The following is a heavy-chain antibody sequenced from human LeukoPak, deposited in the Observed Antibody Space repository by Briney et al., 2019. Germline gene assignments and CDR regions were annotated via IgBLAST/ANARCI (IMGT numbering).Heavy chain of an antibody. CDR2: INPNSGGT. Sequence: ASVKVSCKASGYTFTGYYMHWVRQAPGQGLEWMGWINPNSGGTNYAQKFQGRVTMTRDTSISTAYMELSRLRSDDTAVYYCARDGRPYYYGSGSYGSSYYYYMDVWGKGTTVTISS. V-gene: IGHV1-2*02. CDR1: GYTFTGYY. J-gene: IGHJ6*03. CDR3: ARDGRPYYYGSGSYGSSYYYYMDV. D-gene: IGHD3-10*01.